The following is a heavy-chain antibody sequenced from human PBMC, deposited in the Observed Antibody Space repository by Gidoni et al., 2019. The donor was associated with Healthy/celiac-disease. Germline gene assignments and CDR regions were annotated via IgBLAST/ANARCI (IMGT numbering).Heavy chain of an antibody. V-gene: IGHV1-69*04. D-gene: IGHD6-6*01. J-gene: IGHJ5*02. CDR1: GGTFSSYA. Sequence: QVQLVQSGAEVKKPGSSVKVSCKASGGTFSSYAISWVRQAPGQGLEWMGRIMPILGIANYAQKFQGRVTITADKSTSTAYMELSSLRSEDTAVYYCAREGEYSSSSGWFDPWGQGTLVTVSS. CDR2: IMPILGIA. CDR3: AREGEYSSSSGWFDP.